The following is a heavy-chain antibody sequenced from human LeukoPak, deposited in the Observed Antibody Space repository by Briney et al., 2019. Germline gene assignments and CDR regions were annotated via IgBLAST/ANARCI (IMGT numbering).Heavy chain of an antibody. CDR1: GGSISSYY. V-gene: IGHV4-59*01. CDR2: IYYSGST. J-gene: IGHJ3*02. D-gene: IGHD5-12*01. Sequence: SETLSLTYTVSGGSISSYYWSWIRQPPGKGLEWIGYIYYSGSTNYNPSLKSRVTISVGTSKNQFSLKLSSVTAADTAVYCCARESGNVDIVATNQNAFDIWGQGTMVTVSS. CDR3: ARESGNVDIVATNQNAFDI.